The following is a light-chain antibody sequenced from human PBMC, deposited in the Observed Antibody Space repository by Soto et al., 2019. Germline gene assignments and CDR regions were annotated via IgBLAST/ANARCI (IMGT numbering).Light chain of an antibody. CDR1: QSISSW. J-gene: IGKJ1*01. CDR3: QQANSFPRT. CDR2: AAS. V-gene: IGKV1-12*01. Sequence: DIQMTPSPSTLSASVGDRVPITCRASQSISSWVAWYQQKPGKAPKLLIEAASSLQSGVPSRFSGSGAGTDFTLTISSLQPEDFATYYCQQANSFPRTFGQGTKVDIK.